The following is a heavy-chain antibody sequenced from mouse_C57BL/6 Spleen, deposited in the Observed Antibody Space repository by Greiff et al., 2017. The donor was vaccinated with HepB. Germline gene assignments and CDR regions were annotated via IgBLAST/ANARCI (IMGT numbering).Heavy chain of an antibody. CDR3: ARSRLRPALLDY. D-gene: IGHD1-2*01. J-gene: IGHJ2*01. V-gene: IGHV1-80*01. CDR2: IYPGDGDT. CDR1: GYAFSSYW. Sequence: VKLQESGAELVKPGASVKISCKASGYAFSSYWMNWVKQRPGKGLEWIGQIYPGDGDTNYNGKFKGKATLTADKSSSTAYMQLSSLTSEDSAVYFCARSRLRPALLDYWGQGTTLTVSS.